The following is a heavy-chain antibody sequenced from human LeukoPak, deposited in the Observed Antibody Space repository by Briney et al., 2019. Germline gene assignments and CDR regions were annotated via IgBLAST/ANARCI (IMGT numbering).Heavy chain of an antibody. CDR1: GGSISSTGSF. D-gene: IGHD3-9*01. CDR2: IYSGGTT. V-gene: IGHV4-39*07. J-gene: IGHJ4*02. CDR3: ARAVGSFDWLPLFDY. Sequence: SETLPLTCTVSGGSISSTGSFWGWIRQPPGKGLEWIGSIYSGGTTYYNPSLKSRVTISEDTSKNQFYLKLNSVTAADTAVYYCARAVGSFDWLPLFDYWGQGTLVTVSS.